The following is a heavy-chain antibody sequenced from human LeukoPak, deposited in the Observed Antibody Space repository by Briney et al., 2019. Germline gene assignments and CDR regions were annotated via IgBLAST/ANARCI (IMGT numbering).Heavy chain of an antibody. CDR1: GFTFSSYA. Sequence: GGSLRLSCAAPGFTFSSYAMSWVRQAPGKGLEWVSAISGSGGSTYYADSVKGRFTISRDNSKNTLYLQMNSLRAEDTAVYYCAKDGYCSGGSCYFPDYWGQGTLVTVSS. CDR2: ISGSGGST. J-gene: IGHJ4*02. CDR3: AKDGYCSGGSCYFPDY. D-gene: IGHD2-15*01. V-gene: IGHV3-23*01.